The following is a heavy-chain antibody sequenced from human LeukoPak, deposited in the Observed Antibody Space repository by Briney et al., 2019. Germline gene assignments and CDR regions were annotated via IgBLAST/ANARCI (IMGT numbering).Heavy chain of an antibody. J-gene: IGHJ4*02. CDR2: ISPNSGGT. D-gene: IGHD3-22*01. V-gene: IGHV1-2*02. CDR1: GYTFTGYY. CDR3: AREYYDSSGYYSYYFGY. Sequence: GASVKVSCKASGYTFTGYYMHWVRQAPGQGLEWMGWISPNSGGTNYAQNFQGRVTMTRDTSISTAYMELSRLRSDDTAVYYCAREYYDSSGYYSYYFGYWGQGTLVTVSS.